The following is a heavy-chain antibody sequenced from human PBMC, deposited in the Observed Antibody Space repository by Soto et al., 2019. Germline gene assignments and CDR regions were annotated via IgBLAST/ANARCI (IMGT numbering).Heavy chain of an antibody. CDR1: GGTFSSYA. Sequence: GASVKVSCKASGGTFSSYAISWVRQAPGQGLEWMGGIIPIFGTANYAQKFRGRVTITADESTSTAYIELSSLRSEDTAVYYCASGPEVNWNCGPCDYWGQGTLVTVSS. CDR2: IIPIFGTA. CDR3: ASGPEVNWNCGPCDY. V-gene: IGHV1-69*13. J-gene: IGHJ4*02. D-gene: IGHD1-7*01.